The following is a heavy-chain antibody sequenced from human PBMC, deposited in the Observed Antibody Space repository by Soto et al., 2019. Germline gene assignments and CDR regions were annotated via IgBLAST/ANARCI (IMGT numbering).Heavy chain of an antibody. CDR3: ARWYMLTGSHPLYYYGMDV. Sequence: QVQLQESGPGLVKPSETLSLTCTVSGGSISSYYWSWIRQPPGKGREWIGYIYYSGSTNYNPSLNSRVTISVDTSKNQFSLKLSSVTAADTAVYYCARWYMLTGSHPLYYYGMDVWGQGTTVTVSS. D-gene: IGHD3-9*01. V-gene: IGHV4-59*01. J-gene: IGHJ6*02. CDR2: IYYSGST. CDR1: GGSISSYY.